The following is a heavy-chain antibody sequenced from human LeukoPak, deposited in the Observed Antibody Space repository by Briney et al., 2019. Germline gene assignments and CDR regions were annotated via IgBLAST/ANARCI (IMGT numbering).Heavy chain of an antibody. CDR3: ARMRGRYCSSNGCYVEY. CDR2: ISYDGSNK. D-gene: IGHD2-2*01. J-gene: IGHJ4*02. CDR1: GFTFSSYG. Sequence: GRSLRLSCAASGFTFSSYGMHWVRQAPGKGLEWVAVISYDGSNKYYADSVKGRFTISRDNYKNTLYLQMNSLRAEDTAVYYCARMRGRYCSSNGCYVEYWGQGALVTVSS. V-gene: IGHV3-30*03.